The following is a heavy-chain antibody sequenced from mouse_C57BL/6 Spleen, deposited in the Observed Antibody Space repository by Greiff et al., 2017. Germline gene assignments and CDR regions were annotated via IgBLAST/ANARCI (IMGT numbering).Heavy chain of an antibody. Sequence: EVQLQQSGPELVKPGASVKISCKASGYTFTDYYMNWVKQSHGKSLEWIGDINPNNGGTSYNQKFKGKATLTVDKSSSTAYMELRSLISEDSAVYYCARVKGFKNDGYSPFAYWGQGTLVTVSA. D-gene: IGHD2-3*01. J-gene: IGHJ3*01. CDR3: ARVKGFKNDGYSPFAY. CDR2: INPNNGGT. CDR1: GYTFTDYY. V-gene: IGHV1-26*01.